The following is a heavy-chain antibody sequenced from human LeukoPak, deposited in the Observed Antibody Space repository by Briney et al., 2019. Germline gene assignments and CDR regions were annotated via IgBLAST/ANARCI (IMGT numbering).Heavy chain of an antibody. CDR3: ARDILGRSNGGSNYFGMEV. J-gene: IGHJ6*02. CDR1: GYTLTDHY. CDR2: LNPSDNGV. D-gene: IGHD2-8*01. V-gene: IGHV1-2*02. Sequence: ASVKVSCKASGYTLTDHYIHWVRQAPGQGLEWMGWLNPSDNGVIYAQKFQGRVAMTRDTSINTAYMELSSLRSDDTAVYYCARDILGRSNGGSNYFGMEVWGQGTTVTVSS.